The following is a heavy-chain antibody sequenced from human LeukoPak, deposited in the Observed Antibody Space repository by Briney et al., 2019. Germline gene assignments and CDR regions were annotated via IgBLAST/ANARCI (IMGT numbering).Heavy chain of an antibody. Sequence: SETLSLTCAVYGGSFSGYYWSWIRQPPGKGLEWIGEINHSGSTNYNPSLKSRVTVSVDTSKNQSSLKLSSVTAADTAVYYCARAGYSSSWYRGGVNFDYWGQGTLVTVSS. CDR2: INHSGST. CDR1: GGSFSGYY. CDR3: ARAGYSSSWYRGGVNFDY. J-gene: IGHJ4*02. V-gene: IGHV4-34*01. D-gene: IGHD6-13*01.